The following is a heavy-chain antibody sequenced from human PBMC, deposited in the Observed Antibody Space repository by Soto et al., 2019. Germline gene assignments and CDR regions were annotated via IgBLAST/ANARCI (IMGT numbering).Heavy chain of an antibody. CDR3: ARGWRPLFKWLASTRGADAFDI. CDR1: GYTFTSYA. V-gene: IGHV1-3*01. J-gene: IGHJ3*02. D-gene: IGHD6-19*01. CDR2: INAGNGNT. Sequence: QVQLVQSGAEVKKPGASVKVSCKASGYTFTSYAMHWVRQAPGQRLEWMGWINAGNGNTKYSQKFQGRVTITRDTSASTAYMELSSLRSEDTAVYYCARGWRPLFKWLASTRGADAFDIWGQGTMVTVSS.